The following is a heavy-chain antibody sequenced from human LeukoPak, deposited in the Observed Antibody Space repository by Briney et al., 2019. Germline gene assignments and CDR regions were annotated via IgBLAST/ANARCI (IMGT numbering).Heavy chain of an antibody. CDR1: GGTFSSYA. V-gene: IGHV1-69*13. J-gene: IGHJ4*02. CDR2: IIPIFGTA. CDR3: ARGQCSGSYRRCGSSYFDY. D-gene: IGHD1-26*01. Sequence: ASVKVSCKASGGTFSSYAISWVRQAPGQGLEWMGGIIPIFGTANYAQKFQGRVTITADESTSTAYMELSSPRSEDTAVYYCARGQCSGSYRRCGSSYFDYWGQGTLVTVSS.